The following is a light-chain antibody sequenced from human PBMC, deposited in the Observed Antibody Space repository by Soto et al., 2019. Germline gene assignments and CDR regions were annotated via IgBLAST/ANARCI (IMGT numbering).Light chain of an antibody. CDR3: QQYASSPRT. V-gene: IGKV3-20*01. Sequence: EIVLTQSPGTLSVSPGERATLSCRASQSVGRNYLAWYQQKPGQAPRLLIYDASRRATGIPDRISGSGSGTDFTLTISRLEPEDFAVYYCQQYASSPRTFGGGTKVEAK. CDR1: QSVGRNY. CDR2: DAS. J-gene: IGKJ4*01.